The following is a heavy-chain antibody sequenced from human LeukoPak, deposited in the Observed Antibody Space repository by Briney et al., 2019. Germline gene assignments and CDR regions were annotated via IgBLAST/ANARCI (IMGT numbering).Heavy chain of an antibody. J-gene: IGHJ4*02. CDR1: GFTFSNFA. D-gene: IGHD7-27*01. CDR2: VSYDGSNK. Sequence: PGRSLRLSCAASGFTFSNFAMHWVRQSPGKGLKWVAMVSYDGSNKYTDSVKGRFTISRDNSKNMVDLYMSNLKIEETAVYYCARDSWGFDFWGQGTLVTVSS. CDR3: ARDSWGFDF. V-gene: IGHV3-30*04.